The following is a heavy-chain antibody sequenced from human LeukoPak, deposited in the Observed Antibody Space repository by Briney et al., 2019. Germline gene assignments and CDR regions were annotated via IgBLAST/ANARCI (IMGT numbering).Heavy chain of an antibody. J-gene: IGHJ4*02. CDR1: GGSISSYY. CDR3: ARNADDFWSGYYMFDY. V-gene: IGHV4-59*01. Sequence: NPSETLTLTCTVSGGSISSYYWNWIRQPPGEGLEWIGYIYYSGSTNYNPSLKSRVTILVDTSKNQFSLKLSSVTAADTAVYYCARNADDFWSGYYMFDYWGQGTLVTVSS. CDR2: IYYSGST. D-gene: IGHD3-3*01.